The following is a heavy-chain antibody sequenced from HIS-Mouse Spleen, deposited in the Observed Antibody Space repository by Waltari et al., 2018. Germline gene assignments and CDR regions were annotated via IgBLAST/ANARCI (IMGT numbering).Heavy chain of an antibody. V-gene: IGHV4-39*07. CDR1: GGSISSRSYY. J-gene: IGHJ2*01. D-gene: IGHD6-13*01. Sequence: QLQLQESGPGLVKPSETLSLTCTVSGGSISSRSYYWAWIRQPPGKGLAWIGSIYFSGSTYYNPSLKSRVTISVDTSKNQFSLKLSSVTAADTAVYYCAREIPYSSSWYDWYFDLWGRGTLVTVSS. CDR2: IYFSGST. CDR3: AREIPYSSSWYDWYFDL.